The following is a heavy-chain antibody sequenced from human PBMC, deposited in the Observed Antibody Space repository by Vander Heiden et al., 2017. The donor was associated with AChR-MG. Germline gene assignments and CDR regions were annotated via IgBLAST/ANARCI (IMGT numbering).Heavy chain of an antibody. CDR2: INPSGGST. J-gene: IGHJ6*03. Sequence: QVQLVQSGAEVKKPGAAVKASCKASGYPFTSYYMQWVRQAPGQGLEWMGRINPSGGSTSYAQKFQGRVTMTRDTSTSTVYMELSSLRSEDTAVYYCAGTHCSGGSCYSPFYYMDVWGKGTTVTVSS. CDR1: GYPFTSYY. D-gene: IGHD2-15*01. V-gene: IGHV1-46*01. CDR3: AGTHCSGGSCYSPFYYMDV.